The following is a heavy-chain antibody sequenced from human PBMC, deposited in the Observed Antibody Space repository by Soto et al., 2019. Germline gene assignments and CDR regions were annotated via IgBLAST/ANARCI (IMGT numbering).Heavy chain of an antibody. D-gene: IGHD6-19*01. CDR3: ARDLRFYIAVAGTYYYYGMDV. J-gene: IGHJ6*02. CDR1: GFTFSSYS. Sequence: PGGSLRLSCAASGFTFSSYSMNWVRQAPGKGLEWVSSISSSSSYIYYADSVTGRFTISRDNAKNSLYLQMNSLRAEDTAVYYCARDLRFYIAVAGTYYYYGMDVWGQGTTVTVSS. CDR2: ISSSSSYI. V-gene: IGHV3-21*01.